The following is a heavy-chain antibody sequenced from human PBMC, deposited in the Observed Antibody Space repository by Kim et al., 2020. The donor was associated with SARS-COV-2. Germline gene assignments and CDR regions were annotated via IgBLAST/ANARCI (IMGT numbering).Heavy chain of an antibody. CDR2: ISYDGSNK. CDR3: ARDFVVVVAATFHYYYGMDG. D-gene: IGHD2-15*01. V-gene: IGHV3-30-3*01. CDR1: GFTFSSYA. Sequence: GGSLRLSCAASGFTFSSYAMHWVRQAPGKGLEWVAVISYDGSNKYYADSVKGRFTISRDNSKNTLYLQMNSLRAEDTAVYYCARDFVVVVAATFHYYYGMDGWGQGTTVTVSS. J-gene: IGHJ6*02.